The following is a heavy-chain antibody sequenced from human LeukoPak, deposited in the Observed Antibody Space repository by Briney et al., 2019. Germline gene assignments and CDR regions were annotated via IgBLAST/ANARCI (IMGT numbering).Heavy chain of an antibody. CDR3: ARWSPQSYGKYYLDS. Sequence: PGGSLRLSCAASGFTFDDYTMHWVRQAPGKGLEWVSLISWDGGSTYYADSVKGRFTISRDNAKNSLCLQMNSLSAEDTAVYYCARWSPQSYGKYYLDSWGQGTLVTVSS. D-gene: IGHD1-26*01. CDR2: ISWDGGST. V-gene: IGHV3-43*01. CDR1: GFTFDDYT. J-gene: IGHJ4*02.